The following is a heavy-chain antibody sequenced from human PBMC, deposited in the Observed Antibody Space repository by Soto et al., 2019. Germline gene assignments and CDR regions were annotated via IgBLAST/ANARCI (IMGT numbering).Heavy chain of an antibody. D-gene: IGHD3-16*01. J-gene: IGHJ4*02. Sequence: PGGSLRLSCAASGFTFRNYGMAWVRQAPGKGLEWVSTISAGGGTDTYYADSVKGRFTISRDNSRNTLYLQMNSLRAEDTAVYYCAKDCCDYSPLGHWGQGT. CDR3: AKDCCDYSPLGH. V-gene: IGHV3-23*01. CDR1: GFTFRNYG. CDR2: ISAGGGTDT.